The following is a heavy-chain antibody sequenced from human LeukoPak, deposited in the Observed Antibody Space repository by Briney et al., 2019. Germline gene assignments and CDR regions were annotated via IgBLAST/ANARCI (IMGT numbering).Heavy chain of an antibody. CDR3: ARVAYCSSPSCYSRGRPNYFYY. CDR1: GGSFSGDY. CDR2: INHSGST. Sequence: SETLSLTSAVYGGSFSGDYWSWILQPPGEGLEWIGEINHSGSTHYNPSLKSRVTISVDTSKNQFSLQLRCVTAADTAVYYCARVAYCSSPSCYSRGRPNYFYYWGQGTLVTVSS. D-gene: IGHD2-2*01. J-gene: IGHJ4*02. V-gene: IGHV4-34*01.